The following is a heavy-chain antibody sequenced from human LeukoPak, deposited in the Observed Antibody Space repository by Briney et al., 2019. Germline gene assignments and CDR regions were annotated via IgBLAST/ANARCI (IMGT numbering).Heavy chain of an antibody. V-gene: IGHV4-34*01. CDR3: ARVRAVTGRGYSYGYKEGVNYFDY. D-gene: IGHD5-18*01. CDR1: GGSFSGYY. J-gene: IGHJ4*02. Sequence: KPSETLSLTCAVYGGSFSGYYWSWIRQPPGKGLEWIGEINHSGSTNYNPSLKSRVTISVDTSKNQFSLKLSSVTAADTAVYYCARVRAVTGRGYSYGYKEGVNYFDYWGQGTLVTVSS. CDR2: INHSGST.